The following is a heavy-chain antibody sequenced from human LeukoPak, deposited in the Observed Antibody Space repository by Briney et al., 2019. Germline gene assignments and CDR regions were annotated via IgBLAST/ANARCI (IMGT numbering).Heavy chain of an antibody. Sequence: PGGSLRLSCAASGFTVSSNYMSWVRQAPGKGLAWVSIIYSGGTTHYADSVKGRFTISRDNSKNTLYLQMNSLRDEDTAVYYCARDLEATNTYYFDNWGQGTLVTVSS. V-gene: IGHV3-66*01. CDR2: IYSGGTT. J-gene: IGHJ4*02. D-gene: IGHD1-1*01. CDR1: GFTVSSNY. CDR3: ARDLEATNTYYFDN.